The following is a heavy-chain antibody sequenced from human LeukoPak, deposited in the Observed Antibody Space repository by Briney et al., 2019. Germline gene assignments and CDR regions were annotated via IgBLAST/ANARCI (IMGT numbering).Heavy chain of an antibody. CDR2: MNPNSGNT. CDR1: GYTFTSYD. D-gene: IGHD3-10*01. J-gene: IGHJ4*02. CDR3: ARGVTMVRGVTLNDY. Sequence: ASVKVSCKASGYTFTSYDINWVRQATGQGLEWMGWMNPNSGNTGYAQKFQGRVTITRNTSISTAYMELSSLRSEDTAVYYCARGVTMVRGVTLNDYWGQGTLVTVSS. V-gene: IGHV1-8*03.